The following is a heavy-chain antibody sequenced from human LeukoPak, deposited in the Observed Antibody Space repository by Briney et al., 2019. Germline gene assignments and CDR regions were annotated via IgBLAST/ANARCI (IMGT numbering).Heavy chain of an antibody. CDR2: IYYSGST. CDR3: ARYCSSTSCYNYFDY. Sequence: PSETLSLTCTVSGGSISSGGYYWSWIRQHPGKGLEWIGYIYYSGSTYYNPSLKSRVTMSVDTSKNQFSLKLSSVTAADTAVYYCARYCSSTSCYNYFDYWGQGTLVTVSS. V-gene: IGHV4-31*03. D-gene: IGHD2-2*02. CDR1: GGSISSGGYY. J-gene: IGHJ4*02.